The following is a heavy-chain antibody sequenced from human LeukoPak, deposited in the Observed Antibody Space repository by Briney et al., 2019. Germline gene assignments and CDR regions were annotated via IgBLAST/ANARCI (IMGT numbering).Heavy chain of an antibody. CDR3: ARGYQFSPEYYFDY. J-gene: IGHJ4*02. Sequence: ASVKVSCKASGYTFTGYYMHWVRQAPGQGLEWMGWINPNSGGTNYAQKFQGRVTMTRDTSISTAYMELSRLRSDDTAVYYCARGYQFSPEYYFDYWGQGTLVTVSS. CDR2: INPNSGGT. V-gene: IGHV1-2*02. D-gene: IGHD1-26*01. CDR1: GYTFTGYY.